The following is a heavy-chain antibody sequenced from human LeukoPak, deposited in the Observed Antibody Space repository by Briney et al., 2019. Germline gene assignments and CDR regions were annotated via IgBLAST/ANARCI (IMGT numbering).Heavy chain of an antibody. D-gene: IGHD6-19*01. Sequence: GSPGLSCAASGFTFSSYAMSWVRQAPGKGLEWVSAISGSGGSTYYADSVNGRFTISRDNSKNTLYLQMNSLRAEDTAVYYCAKEAVAGTPFDYWGQGNPGPGSS. CDR1: GFTFSSYA. CDR3: AKEAVAGTPFDY. CDR2: ISGSGGST. J-gene: IGHJ4*02. V-gene: IGHV3-23*01.